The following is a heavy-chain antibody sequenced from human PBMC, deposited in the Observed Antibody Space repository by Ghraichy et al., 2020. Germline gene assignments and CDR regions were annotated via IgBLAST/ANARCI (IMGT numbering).Heavy chain of an antibody. CDR2: IYTSGST. D-gene: IGHD4-17*01. Sequence: SETLSLTCTVSGGSISSGSYYWSWIRQPAGKGLEWIGRIYTSGSTNYNPSLKSRVTISVDTSKNQFSLKLSSVTAADTAVYYCARDRVSDYGDYEYYYGMDVWGQGTTVTVSS. CDR1: GGSISSGSYY. V-gene: IGHV4-61*02. J-gene: IGHJ6*02. CDR3: ARDRVSDYGDYEYYYGMDV.